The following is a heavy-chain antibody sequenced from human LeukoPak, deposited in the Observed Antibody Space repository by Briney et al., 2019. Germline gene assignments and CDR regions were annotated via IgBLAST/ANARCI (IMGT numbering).Heavy chain of an antibody. J-gene: IGHJ4*02. CDR1: EFTFSSYG. D-gene: IGHD1-1*01. V-gene: IGHV3-30*18. Sequence: HTGGSLRLSCAASEFTFSSYGMHWVRRAPGKGLEWVAVISYDGSNKYYADSVKGRFTISRDNSKNTLYLQMNSLRAEDTAVYYCAKDSPGAPNDLDYWGQGTLVTVSS. CDR2: ISYDGSNK. CDR3: AKDSPGAPNDLDY.